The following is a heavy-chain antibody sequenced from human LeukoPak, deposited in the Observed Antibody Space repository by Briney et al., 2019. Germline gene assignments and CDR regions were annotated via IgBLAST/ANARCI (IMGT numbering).Heavy chain of an antibody. CDR1: GFTFSSYP. V-gene: IGHV3-49*02. D-gene: IGHD1-26*01. CDR2: IRSKAYGGTT. J-gene: IGHJ4*02. CDR3: SRGRRATHDY. Sequence: GGSLRLSCAASGFTFSSYPMNWVRQAPGKGLEWVGFIRSKAYGGTTEYAASVKGRFTISRDDSKSIVYLQMNSLKSEDTAVYYCSRGRRATHDYWGQGTLVTVSS.